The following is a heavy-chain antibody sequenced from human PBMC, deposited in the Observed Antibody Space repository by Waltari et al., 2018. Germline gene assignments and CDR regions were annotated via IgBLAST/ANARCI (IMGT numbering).Heavy chain of an antibody. CDR1: GYRFTVYY. V-gene: IGHV1-2*06. CDR3: TRFIFGMVEGLDV. D-gene: IGHD3-3*02. Sequence: QEQLVQSGVEVKKPGDSVEVSCKASGYRFTVYYIHWVRQAPGQGLEWMGRIDPNTGDTDFAQQFQGRVTMTRATAISTVYMELSSLRSDDTAVYYCTRFIFGMVEGLDVWGKGTSVTVSS. CDR2: IDPNTGDT. J-gene: IGHJ6*04.